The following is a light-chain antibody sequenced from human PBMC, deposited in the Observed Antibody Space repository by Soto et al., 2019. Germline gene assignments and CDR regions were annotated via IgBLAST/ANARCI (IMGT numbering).Light chain of an antibody. J-gene: IGLJ7*01. CDR2: SNY. V-gene: IGLV1-44*01. CDR1: SSNIESNT. Sequence: QSVLTQPPSASGTPGQRVTISCSGSSSNIESNTVTWYQQLPGTAPKLVIYSNYDRPSGVPDRFSGSTSGTSASLVIRGLQSEDEADYYCAAWDDILNGYVFGDGTQLTVL. CDR3: AAWDDILNGYV.